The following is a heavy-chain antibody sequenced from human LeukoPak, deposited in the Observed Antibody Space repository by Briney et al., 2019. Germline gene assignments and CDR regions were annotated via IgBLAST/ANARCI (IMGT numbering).Heavy chain of an antibody. CDR3: AKELDTMFFDY. CDR1: GFNFDRYT. Sequence: GGSLRLSCATSGFNFDRYTIHWVRQAPGKGLEWVSLAGWAGGTTFYSDSVRGRFTISRDCGRKSVYLQMNSLTTVDTAFYFCAKELDTMFFDYWGQGALVTVSS. J-gene: IGHJ4*02. D-gene: IGHD3-10*02. CDR2: AGWAGGTT. V-gene: IGHV3-43*01.